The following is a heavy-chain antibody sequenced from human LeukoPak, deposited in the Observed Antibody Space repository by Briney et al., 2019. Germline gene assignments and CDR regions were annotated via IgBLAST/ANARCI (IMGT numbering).Heavy chain of an antibody. V-gene: IGHV4-39*07. Sequence: SETLSLTCTVAGGSFRSTSYYWGWLRQPPGTGLEWLGSIYYSGSTYYNPSLKRRVTISVDTSKNQFSLKLSSVTAADTAVYYCARNGDYGDYWGNNWFDHWGQGTLVTVSS. D-gene: IGHD4-17*01. CDR3: ARNGDYGDYWGNNWFDH. J-gene: IGHJ5*02. CDR1: GGSFRSTSYY. CDR2: IYYSGST.